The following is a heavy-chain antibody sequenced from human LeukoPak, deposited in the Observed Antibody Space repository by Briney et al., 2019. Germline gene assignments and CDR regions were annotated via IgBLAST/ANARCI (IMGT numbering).Heavy chain of an antibody. J-gene: IGHJ4*02. D-gene: IGHD4-17*01. Sequence: GGSLRLSCAASGFTFQDYAMHWVRQAPGKGLEWVSGISWNSGSIVYADSVKGRFTISRDNAKNSLYLQMNSLRAEDTAVYYCARSDPGDYVLDYWGQGTLVTVSS. V-gene: IGHV3-9*01. CDR3: ARSDPGDYVLDY. CDR1: GFTFQDYA. CDR2: ISWNSGSI.